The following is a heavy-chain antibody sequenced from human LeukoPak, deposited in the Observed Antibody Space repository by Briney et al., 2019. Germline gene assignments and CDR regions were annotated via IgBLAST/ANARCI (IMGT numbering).Heavy chain of an antibody. CDR2: ISGGGGST. D-gene: IGHD6-13*01. CDR1: GFTFSSYA. V-gene: IGHV3-23*01. Sequence: GGSLRLSCAASGFTFSSYAMSWVRQAPGKGLEWVSGISGGGGSTYYADSVKGRFTISRDNSKNTLYLQMNSLRAEDTAVYYCANYSGSSRWFDYWGQGTLVTVSS. CDR3: ANYSGSSRWFDY. J-gene: IGHJ4*02.